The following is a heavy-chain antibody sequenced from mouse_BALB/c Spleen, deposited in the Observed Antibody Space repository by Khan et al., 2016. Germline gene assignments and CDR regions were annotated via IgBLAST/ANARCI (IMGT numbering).Heavy chain of an antibody. D-gene: IGHD1-1*02. Sequence: QIQLVQSGPELKKPGETVKISCKASGYTFTDYSMHWVKQAPGKGLKWMGWINTETGEPTYADDFKGRFAFSLETSASTAYLQINNLKNEDTARYFCARRWDYFDYWGQGTTLTVSS. J-gene: IGHJ2*01. CDR3: ARRWDYFDY. V-gene: IGHV9-2-1*01. CDR2: INTETGEP. CDR1: GYTFTDYS.